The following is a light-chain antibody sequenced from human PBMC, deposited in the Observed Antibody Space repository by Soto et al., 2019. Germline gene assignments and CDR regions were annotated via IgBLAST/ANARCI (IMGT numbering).Light chain of an antibody. CDR2: EGS. J-gene: IGLJ1*01. V-gene: IGLV2-23*01. CDR1: SSDVGSYNL. CDR3: CSYAPISTYV. Sequence: QSVLTQPASVSGSPGQSITISCTGSSSDVGSYNLISWYQQHPGKVPKLMIYEGSKRPSGVSDRFSASKSGNTASLTISGLQTEDEAGYFCCSYAPISTYVFGSGTKVTVL.